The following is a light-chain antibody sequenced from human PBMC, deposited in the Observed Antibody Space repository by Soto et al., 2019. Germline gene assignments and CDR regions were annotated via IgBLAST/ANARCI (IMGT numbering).Light chain of an antibody. V-gene: IGKV1-39*01. CDR1: QSISSY. J-gene: IGKJ5*01. CDR3: QQSYSTPIT. Sequence: DIQMTQSPSSLSASVGDRVTITCRASQSISSYLNWYHQKPGEPPKLLIYAASSLQGGVPSRFSGSGSGTDFTLTVSSLQPEDFATYYCQQSYSTPITFGQGTRLEIK. CDR2: AAS.